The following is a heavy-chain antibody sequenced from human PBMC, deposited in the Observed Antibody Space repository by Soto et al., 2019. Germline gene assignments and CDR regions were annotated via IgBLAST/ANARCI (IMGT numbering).Heavy chain of an antibody. J-gene: IGHJ4*02. CDR1: GGTFSSYA. CDR2: ISPIFGTA. CDR3: ASQYDSSGYYFRGLDY. V-gene: IGHV1-69*12. D-gene: IGHD3-22*01. Sequence: QVQLVQSGAEVKKPGSSVKVSCKASGGTFSSYAISWVRQAPGQGLEWMGGISPIFGTADYAQKFQGRVTITADESTSRGNMELSSLRSEDSAVYYCASQYDSSGYYFRGLDYWGQGTLVTVSS.